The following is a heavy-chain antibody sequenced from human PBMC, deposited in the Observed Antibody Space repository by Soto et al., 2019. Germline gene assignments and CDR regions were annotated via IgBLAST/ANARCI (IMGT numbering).Heavy chain of an antibody. CDR1: GFSLTTSGLG. J-gene: IGHJ4*02. V-gene: IGHV2-5*02. CDR2: VYWDDDK. CDR3: ARGVDNFLYVDY. Sequence: QITLKESGPTMVKPTQTLTLTCTFSGFSLTTSGLGVGWIRQPPGKPLEWLALVYWDDDKRCSPFLKGRVTISKDTSKNQVVLTMIDMDPVDTATYYCARGVDNFLYVDYWGQGTLVTVSS. D-gene: IGHD2-8*01.